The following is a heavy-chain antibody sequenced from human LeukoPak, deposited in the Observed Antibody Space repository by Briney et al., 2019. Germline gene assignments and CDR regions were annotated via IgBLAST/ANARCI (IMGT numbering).Heavy chain of an antibody. CDR1: GYSISSGYY. D-gene: IGHD6-13*01. J-gene: IGHJ4*02. CDR3: REEYSSDWYGHDS. Sequence: SETLSLTCTVSGYSISSGYYWGWIRQPPGKGLEWIGSIYYTGTTFDNPSLKSRVTLSVDTSKNQFSLRLTSVTAADTAFYCAREEYSSDWYGHDSWGQGTLVTVSS. CDR2: IYYTGTT. V-gene: IGHV4-38-2*02.